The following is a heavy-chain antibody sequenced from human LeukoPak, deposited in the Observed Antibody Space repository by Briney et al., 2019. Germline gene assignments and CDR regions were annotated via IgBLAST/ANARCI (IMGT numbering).Heavy chain of an antibody. Sequence: ASVKVSCKASGGTFISYAISWVRQAPGQGLEWMGGIIPIFGAANYAQKFQGRVTITTDESTSTAYMELSSLRSEDTAVYYCARSSLVPPTGTTTPYYYYMDVWGKGTTVTVSS. CDR3: ARSSLVPPTGTTTPYYYYMDV. J-gene: IGHJ6*03. D-gene: IGHD1-7*01. CDR1: GGTFISYA. CDR2: IIPIFGAA. V-gene: IGHV1-69*05.